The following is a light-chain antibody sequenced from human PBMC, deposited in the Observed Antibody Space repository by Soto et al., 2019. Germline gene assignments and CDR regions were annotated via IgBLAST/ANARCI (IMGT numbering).Light chain of an antibody. V-gene: IGKV1-5*03. CDR2: KAS. CDR3: QQYNSYSPIT. J-gene: IGKJ3*01. Sequence: DIQMTQSPSTLSASVGDRVTITCRASQSISSWLAWYQQKPGKAPKLLIYKASSLESGVPSRFSGSGSGTEITLTISSLQTDDFATYYCQQYNSYSPITFGPGTKVDIK. CDR1: QSISSW.